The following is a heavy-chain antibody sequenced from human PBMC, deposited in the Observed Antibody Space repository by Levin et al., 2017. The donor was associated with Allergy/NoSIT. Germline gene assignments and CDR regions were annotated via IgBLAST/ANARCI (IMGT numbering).Heavy chain of an antibody. J-gene: IGHJ4*02. V-gene: IGHV3-23*01. D-gene: IGHD2-21*02. CDR3: AKDLREVGTPPDTNFDY. CDR2: ISGSGGST. Sequence: PGGSLRLSCAASGFTFSSYAMSWVRQAPGKGLEWVSAISGSGGSTYYADSVKGRFTISRDNSKNTLYLQMNSLRAEDTAVYYCAKDLREVGTPPDTNFDYWGQGTLVTVSS. CDR1: GFTFSSYA.